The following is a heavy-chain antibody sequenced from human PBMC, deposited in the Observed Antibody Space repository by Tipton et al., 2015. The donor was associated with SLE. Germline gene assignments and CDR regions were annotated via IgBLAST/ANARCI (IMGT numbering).Heavy chain of an antibody. Sequence: TLSLTCTVSGDSISNSYWSWIRQPPGKGLEWIGYFYTQSTNYNPSLESRVTISVDTSKNQLYLNLTSVTAADTAVYYCARGSSGFYWGWFDPWGRGTLVTVS. J-gene: IGHJ2*01. D-gene: IGHD3-22*01. CDR3: ARGSSGFYWGWFDP. CDR1: GDSISNSY. CDR2: FYTQST. V-gene: IGHV4-4*08.